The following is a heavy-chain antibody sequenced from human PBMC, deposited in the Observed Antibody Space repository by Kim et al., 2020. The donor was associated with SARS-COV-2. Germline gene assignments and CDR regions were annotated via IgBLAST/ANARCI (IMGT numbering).Heavy chain of an antibody. CDR2: IKVDGSET. J-gene: IGHJ6*02. D-gene: IGHD5-18*01. V-gene: IGHV3-7*03. Sequence: GGSLRLSCTASGFTFSTYWMNWVRQAPGKGLEWVASIKVDGSETYYVDSVKGRFTISRDNAKSSLYLQMNSLRAEDTAVYYCARERWIQLSDHSYYYYGLDVWGQGTTVTV. CDR1: GFTFSTYW. CDR3: ARERWIQLSDHSYYYYGLDV.